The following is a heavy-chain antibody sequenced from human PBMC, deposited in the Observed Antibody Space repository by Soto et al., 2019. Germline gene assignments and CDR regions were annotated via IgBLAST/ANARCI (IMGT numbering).Heavy chain of an antibody. CDR1: GFSFNAYS. CDR3: AKDRGLTTVTFAAFQA. V-gene: IGHV3-23*01. D-gene: IGHD4-17*01. Sequence: EVHLLESGGGLVQPGGSLRITCAASGFSFNAYSMSWVRQAPGKGLEWVSGIIGSGASTYYADSVKGRFTISRDNSNNTLYLQMNSLRVGDTAIYYCAKDRGLTTVTFAAFQAWGQGTLVAVSS. J-gene: IGHJ1*01. CDR2: IIGSGAST.